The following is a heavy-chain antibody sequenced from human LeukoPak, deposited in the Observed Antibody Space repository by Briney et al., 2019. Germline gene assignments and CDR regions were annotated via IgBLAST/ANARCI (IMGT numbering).Heavy chain of an antibody. D-gene: IGHD3-9*01. CDR1: GYTFTSYG. CDR2: ISAYNGNT. V-gene: IGHV1-18*01. Sequence: GASVKVSCKASGYTFTSYGISWVRQAPGQGLEWMGWISAYNGNTNYAQKLQGRVTMTTDTSTSTAYMELRSLRSDDTAVYYCARANDDILTGYYSTFDYWGQGTLSPSPQ. CDR3: ARANDDILTGYYSTFDY. J-gene: IGHJ4*02.